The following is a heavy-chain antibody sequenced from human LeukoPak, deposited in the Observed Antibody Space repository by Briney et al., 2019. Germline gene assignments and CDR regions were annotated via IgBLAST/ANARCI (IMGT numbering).Heavy chain of an antibody. CDR3: AREPGFDAFDI. V-gene: IGHV4-59*01. D-gene: IGHD2-15*01. J-gene: IGHJ3*02. CDR2: IYYSGST. Sequence: SETLSLTCTVSGGSISSYYWSWIRQPPGKGLEWIGYIYYSGSTNYNPSLKSRVTISVDTSKNQFSLKLSSVTAADTAVYYCAREPGFDAFDIWGQGTMVTVSS. CDR1: GGSISSYY.